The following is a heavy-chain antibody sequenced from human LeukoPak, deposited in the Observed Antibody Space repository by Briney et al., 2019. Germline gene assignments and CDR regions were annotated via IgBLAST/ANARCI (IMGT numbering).Heavy chain of an antibody. CDR2: ISGSGGST. CDR1: GFTFSSYG. CDR3: ARDRRVELGWFDP. J-gene: IGHJ5*02. Sequence: GGSLRLSCAASGFTFSSYGMSWVRQAPGKGLEWVSAISGSGGSTYYADSVKGRFTISRDNSKNTLYLQMNSLRAEDTAVYYCARDRRVELGWFDPWGQGTLVTVSS. D-gene: IGHD1-7*01. V-gene: IGHV3-23*01.